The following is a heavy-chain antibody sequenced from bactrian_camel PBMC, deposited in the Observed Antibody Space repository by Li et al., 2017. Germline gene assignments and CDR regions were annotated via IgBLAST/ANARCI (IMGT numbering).Heavy chain of an antibody. V-gene: IGHV3S53*01. CDR2: IGTRGGST. CDR1: YTDSILW. J-gene: IGHJ4*01. Sequence: VQLVESGGGLVQPGGSLRLSCAASYTDSILWMGWFRQAPGKEREGVAVIGTRGGSTYYADSVKGRCTISQDAAANTLYLQMHSLNPEDTAMYYCTADTVKASLATIAQFAAYEGHGTQVTVS. D-gene: IGHD4*01.